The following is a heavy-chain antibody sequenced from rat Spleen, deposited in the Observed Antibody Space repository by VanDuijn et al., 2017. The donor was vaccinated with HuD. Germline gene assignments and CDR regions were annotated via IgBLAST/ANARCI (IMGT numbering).Heavy chain of an antibody. D-gene: IGHD1-9*01. CDR2: ISTGGGNT. Sequence: EVQLVESGGGLVQPGRSLKLSCEVSGFTLSDYNMAWVRQAPTKGLEWVASISTGGGNTYYRDSVKGRFTISRDNAKSTLSLQMDSLRSEDTATYYCVRRHYGYTDYFDYWGQGVMVTVSS. CDR3: VRRHYGYTDYFDY. J-gene: IGHJ2*01. CDR1: GFTLSDYN. V-gene: IGHV5S23*01.